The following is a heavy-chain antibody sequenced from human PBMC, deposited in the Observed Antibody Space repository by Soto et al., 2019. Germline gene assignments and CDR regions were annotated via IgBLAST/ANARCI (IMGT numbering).Heavy chain of an antibody. V-gene: IGHV3-30*18. Sequence: QVQLVESGGGVVQPGRSLRLSCGASGFTFNNSGMHWVRQVPGKGLEWVAVLSFDGSEKYYADSVKGRFTISRDNSKNTLYLQMNGLRIEDAAMYHCVKDRVPGAYGHYYGMDVWGQGTTVTVSS. CDR3: VKDRVPGAYGHYYGMDV. CDR2: LSFDGSEK. D-gene: IGHD4-17*01. J-gene: IGHJ6*02. CDR1: GFTFNNSG.